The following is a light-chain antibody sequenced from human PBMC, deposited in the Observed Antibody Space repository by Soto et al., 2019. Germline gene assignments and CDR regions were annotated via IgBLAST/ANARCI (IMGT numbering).Light chain of an antibody. CDR1: QSVSSSY. CDR2: GAS. J-gene: IGKJ1*01. Sequence: EIVLTQSPGTLSLSPGEGATLSCRASQSVSSSYLAWYQQKPGQAPRLLIYGASSRAPGIPDRFSGSGSGTDLPLTISRLEPEDFAVYYCQQYGNSLWTFGQRTQLEIK. V-gene: IGKV3-20*01. CDR3: QQYGNSLWT.